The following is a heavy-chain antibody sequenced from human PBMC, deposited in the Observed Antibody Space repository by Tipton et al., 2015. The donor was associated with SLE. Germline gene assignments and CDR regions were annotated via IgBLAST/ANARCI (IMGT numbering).Heavy chain of an antibody. J-gene: IGHJ4*02. CDR3: ARGLSTVTGGSFDY. D-gene: IGHD4-11*01. Sequence: TLSLTCTVSGGSISSGDYYWSWIRQPPGKGLEWIGEINHSGSTNYNPSLKSRVTISVDTSKNQFSLKLSSVTAADTAVYYCARGLSTVTGGSFDYWGQGTLVTVSS. CDR2: INHSGST. V-gene: IGHV4-30-4*01. CDR1: GGSISSGDYY.